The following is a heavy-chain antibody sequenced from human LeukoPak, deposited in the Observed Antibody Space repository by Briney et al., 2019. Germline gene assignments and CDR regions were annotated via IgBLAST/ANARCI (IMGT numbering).Heavy chain of an antibody. J-gene: IGHJ4*02. CDR2: IYYTGNT. CDR1: GDSITGYY. Sequence: SETLSLTCTVSGDSITGYYWGWIRQPPGKGLEWIGNIYYTGNTYYNASLKSRVTISVDTSKNQFSLKVISMTAADTAVYYCARHTPLITMVRGVMVTAIGPVDYWGQGTLVTVSS. D-gene: IGHD3-10*01. V-gene: IGHV4-39*01. CDR3: ARHTPLITMVRGVMVTAIGPVDY.